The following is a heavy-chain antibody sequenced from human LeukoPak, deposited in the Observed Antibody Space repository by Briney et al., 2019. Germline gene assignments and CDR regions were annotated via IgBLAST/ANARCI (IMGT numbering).Heavy chain of an antibody. J-gene: IGHJ3*02. D-gene: IGHD3-22*01. CDR3: ARGSRWDSGYVDAFDI. Sequence: PSETLSLTCTVSGGSVSSYSWSWIRQPPGKGLEWIGYIYYSGSTNYNPSLKSRVTMSVDTSKNQFSVKLSSVTAADTAVYYCARGSRWDSGYVDAFDIWGQGTMVTVSS. CDR2: IYYSGST. V-gene: IGHV4-59*02. CDR1: GGSVSSYS.